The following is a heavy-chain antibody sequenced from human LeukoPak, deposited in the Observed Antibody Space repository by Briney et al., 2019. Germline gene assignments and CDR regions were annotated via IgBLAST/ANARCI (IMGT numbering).Heavy chain of an antibody. V-gene: IGHV5-10-1*01. CDR1: GYSFTSYW. D-gene: IGHD3-10*01. CDR2: IDPSDSYT. Sequence: GASLKISCKGSGYSFTSYWISWVRQMHGKGLEWMGRIDPSDSYTNYSPSFQGHVTISADKSISTAYLQWSSLKASDTAMYYCARHVYGSGSYYKNWFDPWGQGTLVTVSS. J-gene: IGHJ5*02. CDR3: ARHVYGSGSYYKNWFDP.